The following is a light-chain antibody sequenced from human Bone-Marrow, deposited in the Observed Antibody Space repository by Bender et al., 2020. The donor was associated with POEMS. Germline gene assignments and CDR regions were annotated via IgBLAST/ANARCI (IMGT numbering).Light chain of an antibody. CDR3: SSYAGSSTWV. V-gene: IGLV2-23*01. Sequence: QSALSQPDSVSGSPGQSITISCTGTRSDVGSYNLVSWFQYHPGKAPKLMIYEAYKRPSGVSDRFSGSKSGNTASLTISGLQAEDEADYYCSSYAGSSTWVFGGGTKLTVL. CDR1: RSDVGSYNL. CDR2: EAY. J-gene: IGLJ3*02.